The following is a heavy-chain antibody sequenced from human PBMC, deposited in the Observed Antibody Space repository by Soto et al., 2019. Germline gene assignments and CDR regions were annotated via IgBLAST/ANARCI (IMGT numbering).Heavy chain of an antibody. CDR3: SRVPPNNRGAPLDY. CDR1: GFTFGDYA. Sequence: SLRLSCTASGFTFGDYAMIWFRQAPGKGLEWVGFITSKAYGGTTEYAATVKGRFTISRDDSKSIAYLQMNSLKTDDTAVYYCSRVPPNNRGAPLDYWGQGTLVTVS. J-gene: IGHJ4*02. D-gene: IGHD3-10*01. V-gene: IGHV3-49*03. CDR2: ITSKAYGGTT.